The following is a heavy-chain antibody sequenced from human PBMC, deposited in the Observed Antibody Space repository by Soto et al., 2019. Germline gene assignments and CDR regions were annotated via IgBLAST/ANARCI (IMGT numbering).Heavy chain of an antibody. CDR3: ARMKLESLSEADGMDV. V-gene: IGHV4-34*01. CDR1: GGSCSGYY. CDR2: INHSGST. D-gene: IGHD3-3*01. Sequence: SETLSATCAVYGGSCSGYYWTWIRQPPGKGLEWIVEINHSGSTNYNPSLKSRVTISVDTSKNQFSLILSSVTAADTAVYYGARMKLESLSEADGMDVWGQGPTV. J-gene: IGHJ6*02.